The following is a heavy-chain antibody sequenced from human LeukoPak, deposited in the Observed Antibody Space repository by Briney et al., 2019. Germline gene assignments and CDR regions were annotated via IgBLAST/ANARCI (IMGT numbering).Heavy chain of an antibody. J-gene: IGHJ1*01. Sequence: GGSLRLSCAASGFTFSSYSMNWVRQAPGKGLEWVSSISSSSSYIYYADSVKGRFTISRDNAKNSLYLQMNSLRAEDTAVYYCARGRIQRGGEYFRHWGQGTLVTVSS. CDR1: GFTFSSYS. CDR2: ISSSSSYI. V-gene: IGHV3-21*01. CDR3: ARGRIQRGGEYFRH. D-gene: IGHD1-14*01.